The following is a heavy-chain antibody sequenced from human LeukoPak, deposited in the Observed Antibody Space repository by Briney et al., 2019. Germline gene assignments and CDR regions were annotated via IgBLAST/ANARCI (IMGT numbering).Heavy chain of an antibody. D-gene: IGHD5/OR15-5a*01. Sequence: TGGSLRLSCAASGFTFSSYTMNWVRQAPGKGLEWVSSISSSSSNIYYADSVKGRFTISRDNAKNSLYLQMNGLRAEDTGVYYCARDGHYTIYELRFDYWGQGALVTVSS. J-gene: IGHJ4*02. CDR3: ARDGHYTIYELRFDY. CDR2: ISSSSSNI. V-gene: IGHV3-21*01. CDR1: GFTFSSYT.